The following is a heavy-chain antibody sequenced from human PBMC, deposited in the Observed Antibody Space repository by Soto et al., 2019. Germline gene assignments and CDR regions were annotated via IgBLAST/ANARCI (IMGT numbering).Heavy chain of an antibody. CDR1: GGSFSGYY. D-gene: IGHD6-19*01. V-gene: IGHV4-34*01. CDR3: ARCASSSGWVY. Sequence: SETLSPTCAVYGGSFSGYYWSWIRQPPGKGLEWIGEINHSGSTNYNPSLKSRVTISVDTSKNQLSLKLSSVTAADTAVYYCARCASSSGWVYWGQGTLVTVSS. CDR2: INHSGST. J-gene: IGHJ4*02.